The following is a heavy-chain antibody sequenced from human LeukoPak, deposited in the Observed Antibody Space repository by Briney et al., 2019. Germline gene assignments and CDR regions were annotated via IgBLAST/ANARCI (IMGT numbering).Heavy chain of an antibody. CDR1: GGSISSSSYY. CDR2: IYYSGST. Sequence: PSETLSLTRTVSGGSISSSSYYWGWIRQPPGKGLEWIGSIYYSGSTYYNPSLKSRVTISVDTSKNQFSLKLSSVTAADTAVYYCAREEAAADWFDPWGQGTLVTVSS. J-gene: IGHJ5*02. D-gene: IGHD6-13*01. V-gene: IGHV4-39*02. CDR3: AREEAAADWFDP.